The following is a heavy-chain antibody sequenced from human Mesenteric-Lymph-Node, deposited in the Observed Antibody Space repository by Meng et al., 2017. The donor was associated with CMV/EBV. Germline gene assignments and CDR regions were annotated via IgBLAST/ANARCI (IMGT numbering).Heavy chain of an antibody. D-gene: IGHD1-26*01. V-gene: IGHV4-34*01. J-gene: IGHJ4*02. Sequence: YGESFSGYCWSWIHQPPGKGLECIVEINHSGSTNYNPSLKSRVTISVDTSKNQFSLKLSSVTAADTAVYYCARGYSGSYHRRFYFDYWGQGTLVTVSS. CDR1: GESFSGYC. CDR2: INHSGST. CDR3: ARGYSGSYHRRFYFDY.